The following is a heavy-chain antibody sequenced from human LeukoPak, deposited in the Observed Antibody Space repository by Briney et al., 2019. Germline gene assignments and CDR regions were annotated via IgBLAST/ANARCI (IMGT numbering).Heavy chain of an antibody. D-gene: IGHD3-3*01. V-gene: IGHV1-2*02. Sequence: SVKVSRKASVYTFTVYYMPWVRQPPGQGLEGMGWINPNSGGTSFSQKLQGRVTMTSDRSLRKATMELSSLRSDDTAVFYCAGEVFGSCFYYLGQGTLVTVSS. J-gene: IGHJ4*02. CDR3: AGEVFGSCFYY. CDR1: VYTFTVYY. CDR2: INPNSGGT.